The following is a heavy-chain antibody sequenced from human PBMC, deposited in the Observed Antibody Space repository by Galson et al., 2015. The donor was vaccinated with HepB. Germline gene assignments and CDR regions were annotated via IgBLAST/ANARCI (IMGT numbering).Heavy chain of an antibody. CDR1: GGSFSGYY. D-gene: IGHD4-17*01. CDR2: INHSGSA. Sequence: ETLSLTCAVYGGSFSGYYWSWIRQPPGKGLEWIGEINHSGSANYNPSLKSRVTISVDTSKNQFSLKLSSVTAADTAVYYCARLQGDYGDYEDGTDYWGQGTLVTVSS. J-gene: IGHJ4*02. V-gene: IGHV4-34*01. CDR3: ARLQGDYGDYEDGTDY.